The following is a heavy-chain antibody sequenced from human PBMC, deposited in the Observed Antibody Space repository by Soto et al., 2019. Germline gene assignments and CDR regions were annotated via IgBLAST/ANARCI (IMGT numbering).Heavy chain of an antibody. D-gene: IGHD6-6*01. CDR2: IYYSGST. J-gene: IGHJ5*02. V-gene: IGHV4-59*01. CDR1: GGSISSYY. CDR3: ARASARLLDWFAP. Sequence: SETLSLTCTVSGGSISSYYWSWIRQPPGKGLEWIGYIYYSGSTNYNPSLKSRVTISVDTSKNQFSLKLSSVTAADTAVYYCARASARLLDWFAPWGKGPLVTVSS.